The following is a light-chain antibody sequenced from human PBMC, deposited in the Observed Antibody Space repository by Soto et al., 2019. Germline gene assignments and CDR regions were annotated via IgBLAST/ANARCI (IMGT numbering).Light chain of an antibody. CDR1: QGISSY. Sequence: DIQMTQSPSSLSASVGDRVTITCRASQGISSYLAWYHQKPGKAPKLLIYAAYTLQSGVPSRFSGSGSGTEFPLTISSLQPEEFATYYCQQLNSYPLTFGGGTKV. CDR3: QQLNSYPLT. CDR2: AAY. V-gene: IGKV1-9*01. J-gene: IGKJ4*01.